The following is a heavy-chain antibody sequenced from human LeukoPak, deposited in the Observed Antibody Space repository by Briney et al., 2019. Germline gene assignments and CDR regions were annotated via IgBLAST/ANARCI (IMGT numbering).Heavy chain of an antibody. V-gene: IGHV3-23*01. J-gene: IGHJ5*02. CDR1: GSTFSTYR. CDR2: ISSTGSGT. CDR3: AKDGPLLWFGPTDA. D-gene: IGHD3-10*01. Sequence: GGSLRLSCVASGSTFSTYRMSWVRQAPGKGLEWVAAISSTGSGTYYPDSLKGRFIISRDNSQNTVFLQMNSLRPEDTAFYFCAKDGPLLWFGPTDAWGQGILVTVSS.